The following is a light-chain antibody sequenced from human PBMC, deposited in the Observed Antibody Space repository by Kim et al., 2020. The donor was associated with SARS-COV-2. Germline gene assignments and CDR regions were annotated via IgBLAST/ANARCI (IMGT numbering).Light chain of an antibody. V-gene: IGLV1-40*01. CDR1: GSNIGAGYD. J-gene: IGLJ3*02. CDR3: QSYDSSLSGWV. CDR2: GNS. Sequence: RVPIPCTGSGSNIGAGYDVPWYQQLPGTAPKLLIYGNSNRPSGVPDRFSGSKSGTSASLAITGLQAEDEADYYCQSYDSSLSGWVFGGGTQLTVL.